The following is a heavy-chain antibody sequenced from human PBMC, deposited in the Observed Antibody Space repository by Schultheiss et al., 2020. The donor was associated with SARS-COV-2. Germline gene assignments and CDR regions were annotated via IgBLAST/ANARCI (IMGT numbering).Heavy chain of an antibody. CDR3: ARRGEGYCSGGSCPSDY. D-gene: IGHD2-15*01. CDR2: IWYDGIGK. V-gene: IGHV3-33*08. Sequence: GESLKISCAASGFTFSDYAMHWVRQAPGKGLEWVAVIWYDGIGKYYADSVKGRFTTSRDNSKNTLYLQMNSLRAEDTAVYYCARRGEGYCSGGSCPSDYWGQGTLVTVSS. CDR1: GFTFSDYA. J-gene: IGHJ4*02.